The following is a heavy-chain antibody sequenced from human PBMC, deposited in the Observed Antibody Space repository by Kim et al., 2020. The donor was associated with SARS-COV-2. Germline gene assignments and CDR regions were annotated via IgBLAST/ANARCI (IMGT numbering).Heavy chain of an antibody. CDR3: VKSPEYSIPSLQYFQQ. J-gene: IGHJ1*01. CDR2: IRNNGGST. V-gene: IGHV3-64D*09. Sequence: GGSLRLSCSASGFTFSNYAMHWVRQAPGKGLEYVSVIRNNGGSTYYADSVKGRFTISRDNSKNTLYLQMSSLRPEDTAVYYCVKSPEYSIPSLQYFQQWGQGTLVTVSS. D-gene: IGHD6-13*01. CDR1: GFTFSNYA.